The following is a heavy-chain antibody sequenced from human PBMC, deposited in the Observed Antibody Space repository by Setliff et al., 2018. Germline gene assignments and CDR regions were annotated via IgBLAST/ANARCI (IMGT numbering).Heavy chain of an antibody. V-gene: IGHV4-30-4*01. CDR1: GGSISSSSHY. Sequence: SETLSLTCTVSGGSISSSSHYWSWIRQPPGKGLEYIGHISHGVSTSYSPSLKSRLSISADTSKNQFSLKLTSVTAADTAVYYCARTHCTTTSCFYFHYWGQGTVVTVSS. CDR2: ISHGVST. CDR3: ARTHCTTTSCFYFHY. D-gene: IGHD2-2*01. J-gene: IGHJ4*02.